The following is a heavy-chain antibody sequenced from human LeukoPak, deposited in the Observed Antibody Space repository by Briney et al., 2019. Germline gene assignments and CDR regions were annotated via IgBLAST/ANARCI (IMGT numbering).Heavy chain of an antibody. CDR1: GFTFSDYE. CDR2: ISIGGTTI. J-gene: IGHJ4*02. Sequence: GGSLRLSCAASGFTFSDYEMNWVRQAPGKGLEWLSHISIGGTTIHYADSVKGRFTISRDNAKNSLYLQMNSLRAEDTAVYYCARDQGGEQSYWGQGTLVTVSS. D-gene: IGHD3-16*01. CDR3: ARDQGGEQSY. V-gene: IGHV3-48*01.